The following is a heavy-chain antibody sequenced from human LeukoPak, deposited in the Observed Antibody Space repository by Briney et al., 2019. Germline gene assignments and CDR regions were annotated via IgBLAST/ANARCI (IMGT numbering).Heavy chain of an antibody. CDR2: IYHSGST. J-gene: IGHJ4*02. V-gene: IGHV4-38-2*01. D-gene: IGHD3-3*01. CDR3: ARAKGLYYDFWSGHHNFDY. Sequence: PSETLSLTCAVSGYSISSGYYWGWIRQPPGKGLEWIGIIYHSGSTYYNPSLKSRVTISVDTSKNQFSLKLSSVTAADTAVYYCARAKGLYYDFWSGHHNFDYWGQGTLVTVSS. CDR1: GYSISSGYY.